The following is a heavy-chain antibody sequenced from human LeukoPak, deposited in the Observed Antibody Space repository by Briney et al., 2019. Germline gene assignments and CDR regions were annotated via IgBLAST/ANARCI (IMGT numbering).Heavy chain of an antibody. Sequence: GGSLRLSCLGSGFTFGDYSLRWVRQAPGTGLEWVGFIRGKGYGGTAEYAASVKGRFTISRDDSQSIAYLEMNSLKSEDTAVYYCSIEGRGGEYAYYYYGMDVWGQGTTVIVSS. CDR1: GFTFGDYS. CDR2: IRGKGYGGTA. J-gene: IGHJ6*02. V-gene: IGHV3-49*04. CDR3: SIEGRGGEYAYYYYGMDV. D-gene: IGHD3-10*01.